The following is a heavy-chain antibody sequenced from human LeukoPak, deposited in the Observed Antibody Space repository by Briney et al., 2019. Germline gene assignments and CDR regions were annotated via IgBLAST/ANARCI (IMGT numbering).Heavy chain of an antibody. V-gene: IGHV3-23*01. D-gene: IGHD3-22*01. CDR3: AKDRYYYDSSGYFFDY. Sequence: GGSLRPSCAASGFTFSSYGMSWVRQAPGKGLEWVSAISGSGGSTYYADSVKGRFTISRDNSKNTLYLQMNSLRAEDTAVYYCAKDRYYYDSSGYFFDYWGQGTLVTVSS. J-gene: IGHJ4*02. CDR2: ISGSGGST. CDR1: GFTFSSYG.